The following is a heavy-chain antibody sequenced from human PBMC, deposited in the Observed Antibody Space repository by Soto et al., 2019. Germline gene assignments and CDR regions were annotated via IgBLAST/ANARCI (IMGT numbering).Heavy chain of an antibody. CDR2: LYQSGST. CDR3: ARAFYDYVWGSYSFDY. D-gene: IGHD3-16*01. J-gene: IGHJ4*02. CDR1: GGSISSRNW. V-gene: IGHV4-4*02. Sequence: PSDTLSLTCTVSGGSISSRNWRRWVRQPPGKGLERIGELYQSGSTNYNSSLKIRVTISVDKSKNHFSLKLSSVTAADTAVYYCARAFYDYVWGSYSFDYWGQG.